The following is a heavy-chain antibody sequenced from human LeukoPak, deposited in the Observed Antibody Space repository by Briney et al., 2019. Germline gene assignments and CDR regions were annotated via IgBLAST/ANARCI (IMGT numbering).Heavy chain of an antibody. CDR1: GFTFSSYA. CDR2: IKLDGSEK. J-gene: IGHJ4*02. V-gene: IGHV3-7*01. Sequence: PGGSLRVSCAASGFTFSSYALSWVRQAPGKGLEWVANIKLDGSEKYYVDSVKGRFTISRDNAKNSLYLQMNSLRAEDTAVYYCARVKGAYRYGSDYWGQGTLVTVSS. D-gene: IGHD5-18*01. CDR3: ARVKGAYRYGSDY.